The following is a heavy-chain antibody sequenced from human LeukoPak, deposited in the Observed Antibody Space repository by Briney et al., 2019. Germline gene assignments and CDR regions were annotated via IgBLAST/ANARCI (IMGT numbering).Heavy chain of an antibody. CDR3: ARSARSEAADY. J-gene: IGHJ4*02. Sequence: GGSLRLSCATSGFTFSSSWMSWVRQAPGKGLECVANIKEDGREKYYVDSVKGRFTISRDNAKNSLYLQMSSLRAEDTAVYYCARSARSEAADYWGQGTLVTVSS. V-gene: IGHV3-7*01. CDR2: IKEDGREK. CDR1: GFTFSSSW.